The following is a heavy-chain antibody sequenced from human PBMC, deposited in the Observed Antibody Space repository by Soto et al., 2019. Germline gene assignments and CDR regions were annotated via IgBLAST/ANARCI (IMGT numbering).Heavy chain of an antibody. CDR3: VSGGRWETPQDY. V-gene: IGHV4-39*01. J-gene: IGHJ4*02. D-gene: IGHD1-26*01. CDR2: IYYTGGT. CDR1: GASISSSDYY. Sequence: QVQLQESGPGLVKPSETLSLTCTVSGASISSSDYYWAWIRQPPGKGPEWIGSIYYTGGTYFTPSLKSRVSISADTSKNQFALKLTAVTAADTAVYHCVSGGRWETPQDYWGQGTLVTVSS.